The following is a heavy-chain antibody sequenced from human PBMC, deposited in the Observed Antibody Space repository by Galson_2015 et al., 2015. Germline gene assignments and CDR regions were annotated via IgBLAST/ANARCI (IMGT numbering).Heavy chain of an antibody. J-gene: IGHJ5*02. V-gene: IGHV4-30-2*01. CDR1: GGSISSGGYS. D-gene: IGHD3-16*01. CDR2: IYHSGST. Sequence: TLSLTCAVSGGSISSGGYSWSWIRQPPGKGLEWIGYIYHSGSTYYNPSLKSRVTISVDRSKNQFSLKLSSVTAADTAVYYCARGSIIGFDPWGQGTLVTVSS. CDR3: ARGSIIGFDP.